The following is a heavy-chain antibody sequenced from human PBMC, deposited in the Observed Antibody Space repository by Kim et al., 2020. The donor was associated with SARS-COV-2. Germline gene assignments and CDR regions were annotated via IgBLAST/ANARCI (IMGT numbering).Heavy chain of an antibody. J-gene: IGHJ4*02. CDR2: INHSGST. CDR1: GGSFSGYY. CDR3: ARGLDDSTGYFY. Sequence: SETLSLTCAVYGGSFSGYYWSWIRQPPGKGLEWIGEINHSGSTNYNPSLKSRVTISVDTSKNQFSLKLSSVTATDTSVYYCARGLDDSTGYFYWGQGTLV. D-gene: IGHD3-22*01. V-gene: IGHV4-34*01.